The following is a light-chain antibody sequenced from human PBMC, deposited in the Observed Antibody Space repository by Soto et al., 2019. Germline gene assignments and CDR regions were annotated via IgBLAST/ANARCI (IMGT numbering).Light chain of an antibody. CDR3: QQGDSTPYT. Sequence: DIPMTQSPSSLSASVGDRVTITCRASQTINTFLNWYQQKPGGAPKLLIYTISHLQSGVPSRFRGSGSGTDFTLTISSLQPEDFATYFCQQGDSTPYTFGQGTTLEIK. V-gene: IGKV1-39*01. CDR2: TIS. CDR1: QTINTF. J-gene: IGKJ2*01.